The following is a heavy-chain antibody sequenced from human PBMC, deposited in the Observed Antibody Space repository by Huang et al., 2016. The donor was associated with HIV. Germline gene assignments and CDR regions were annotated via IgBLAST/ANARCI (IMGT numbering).Heavy chain of an antibody. V-gene: IGHV3-30-3*01. Sequence: QVQLVESGGDVVQPGRSLRLSCAASGFPFNNHAMHWVRQAPGKGLDCVAVISNDGSNNCYADSVKGRFTISRDSSKSTLFLHMTSLRTEDTAVYYCARAKDTWDAYDIWGQGTMVIVSS. CDR3: ARAKDTWDAYDI. CDR2: ISNDGSNN. CDR1: GFPFNNHA. D-gene: IGHD5-18*01. J-gene: IGHJ3*02.